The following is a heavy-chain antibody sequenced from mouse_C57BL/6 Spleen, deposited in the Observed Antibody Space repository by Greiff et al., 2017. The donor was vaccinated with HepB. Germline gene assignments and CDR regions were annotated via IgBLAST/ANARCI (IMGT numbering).Heavy chain of an antibody. CDR2: ISSGGSYT. CDR1: GFTFSSYG. D-gene: IGHD6-1*01. CDR3: ARAGSYLYFDY. Sequence: EVKLVESGGDLVKPGGSLKLSCAASGFTFSSYGMSWVRQTPDKRLEWVATISSGGSYTYYPDSVKGRFTISRDNAKNTLYLQMSSLKSEDTAMYYCARAGSYLYFDYWGQGTTLTVSS. V-gene: IGHV5-6*02. J-gene: IGHJ2*01.